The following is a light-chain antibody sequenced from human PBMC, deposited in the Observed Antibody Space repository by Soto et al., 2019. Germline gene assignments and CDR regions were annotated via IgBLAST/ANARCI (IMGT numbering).Light chain of an antibody. CDR3: SSYTSSSTYV. J-gene: IGLJ1*01. CDR1: SSDVGGYNY. CDR2: DVS. V-gene: IGLV2-14*01. Sequence: QSALTQPASVSGSPGQSITISCTGTSSDVGGYNYVSWYQQHPRKAPKLMIYDVSNRPSGVSNRFSGSKSGNTAALTISGLQAEDEADYYCSSYTSSSTYVLGTGTKLTVL.